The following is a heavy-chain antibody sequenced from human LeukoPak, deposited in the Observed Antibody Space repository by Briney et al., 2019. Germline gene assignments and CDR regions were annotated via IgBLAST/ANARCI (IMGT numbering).Heavy chain of an antibody. Sequence: GESLKISCKGSGYSSINYWFGWVRQMPAKGLEWMGTFYPSDVNTKYSPSLQGQFTISAANSISTAYLQWSSMKASNTAMYYCARRIAAAGSIGTRYFDYWGQGTLVTVSS. CDR1: GYSSINYW. D-gene: IGHD6-13*01. CDR2: FYPSDVNT. J-gene: IGHJ4*02. V-gene: IGHV5-51*01. CDR3: ARRIAAAGSIGTRYFDY.